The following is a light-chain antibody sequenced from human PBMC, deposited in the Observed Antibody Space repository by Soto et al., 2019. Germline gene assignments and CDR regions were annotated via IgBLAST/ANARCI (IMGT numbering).Light chain of an antibody. V-gene: IGLV3-21*02. Sequence: SYELTQPPSVSVAPGQTARITCGGSNIGRKSVHWYQQKPGQAPVVVVYDDRDRPSGIPERFSGSNSGNTTSLTISGLQAEDEADYYCCSYAGSYSYVFGTGTKLTVL. J-gene: IGLJ1*01. CDR1: NIGRKS. CDR2: DDR. CDR3: CSYAGSYSYV.